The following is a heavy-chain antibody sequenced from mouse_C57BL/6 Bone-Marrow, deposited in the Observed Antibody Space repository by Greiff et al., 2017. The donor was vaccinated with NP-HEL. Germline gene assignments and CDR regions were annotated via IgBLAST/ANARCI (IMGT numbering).Heavy chain of an antibody. V-gene: IGHV1-15*01. D-gene: IGHD2-4*01. CDR1: GYPFTDYE. J-gene: IGHJ2*01. CDR2: IDPETGGT. Sequence: VQLQQSGAELVRPGASVMLSCKASGYPFTDYEMHWVKQTPVHGLEWIGAIDPETGGTAYNQKFKGKAILTADKSSSTAYMELRSLTSEDSAVYYCTRGDYDGNYFDYWGQGTTLTVSS. CDR3: TRGDYDGNYFDY.